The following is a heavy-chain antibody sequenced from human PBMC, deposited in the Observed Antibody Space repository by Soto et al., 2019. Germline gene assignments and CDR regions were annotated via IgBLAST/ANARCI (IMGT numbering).Heavy chain of an antibody. V-gene: IGHV3-11*05. CDR3: ARSGDNYNVLDY. D-gene: IGHD3-10*02. J-gene: IGHJ4*02. CDR1: GFSISDHY. CDR2: SSNSGTFT. Sequence: QVQLVESGGGLVKPGGSLRLTCAASGFSISDHYMSWIRQAPEKGLEWVSYSSNSGTFTKYADSVKGRFSISRDNAKNSLYLEINSLRGEDTAIYYCARSGDNYNVLDYWGQGTPVTVSS.